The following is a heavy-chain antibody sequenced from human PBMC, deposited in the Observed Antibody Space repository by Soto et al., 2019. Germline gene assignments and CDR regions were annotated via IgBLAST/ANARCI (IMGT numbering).Heavy chain of an antibody. Sequence: GGSLRLSCAASGFTFSSYAMSWVRQAPGKGLEWVSAISGSGGSTYYADSVKGRFTISRDNSKNTLYLQMNSLRAEETAVYYCAKAIRGGAARRYHYYGMDVWGQGTKVTVSS. CDR1: GFTFSSYA. J-gene: IGHJ6*02. CDR3: AKAIRGGAARRYHYYGMDV. V-gene: IGHV3-23*01. CDR2: ISGSGGST. D-gene: IGHD6-6*01.